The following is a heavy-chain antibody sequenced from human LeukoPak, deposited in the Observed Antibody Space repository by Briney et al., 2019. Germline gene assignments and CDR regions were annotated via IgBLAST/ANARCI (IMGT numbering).Heavy chain of an antibody. CDR3: ARDPNGDYIGAFDM. CDR1: GFTFRSYA. D-gene: IGHD4-17*01. J-gene: IGHJ3*02. V-gene: IGHV3-23*01. CDR2: ISGSGT. Sequence: GGSLRLSCATSGFTFRSYAMIWVRQAPERGRQWVSGISGSGTYYADFAKGRFTISRDNSKNTLYLQMNSLRAEDTATYYCARDPNGDYIGAFDMWGQGTMVTVS.